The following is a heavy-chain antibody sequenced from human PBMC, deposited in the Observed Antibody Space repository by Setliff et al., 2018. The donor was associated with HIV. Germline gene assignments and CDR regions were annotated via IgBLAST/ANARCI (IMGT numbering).Heavy chain of an antibody. CDR2: IYYSGSV. V-gene: IGHV4-39*01. D-gene: IGHD6-19*01. CDR3: ARQNSGWGVGLYYFDY. J-gene: IGHJ4*02. CDR1: GGSISSSSDY. Sequence: SETLSLTCSVSGGSISSSSDYRVWIRQPPGKGLEWIGSIYYSGSVYYSPSLQSRVTISVDTPSNQFSLKLSSVTAADTALYYCARQNSGWGVGLYYFDYWGQGTLVTVSS.